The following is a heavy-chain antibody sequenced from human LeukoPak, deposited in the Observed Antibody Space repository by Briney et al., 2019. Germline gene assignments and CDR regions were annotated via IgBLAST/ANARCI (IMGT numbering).Heavy chain of an antibody. CDR2: IWYDGSNK. J-gene: IGHJ4*02. CDR3: ARWRDWFDY. Sequence: GGSLRLSCAASGFTFSSCAITWVRQAPGKGLEWVAVIWYDGSNKYYADSVKGRFTISRDNSKNTLYLQMNSLRAEDTAVYYCARWRDWFDYWGQGTLVAVSS. V-gene: IGHV3-33*08. D-gene: IGHD3-9*01. CDR1: GFTFSSCA.